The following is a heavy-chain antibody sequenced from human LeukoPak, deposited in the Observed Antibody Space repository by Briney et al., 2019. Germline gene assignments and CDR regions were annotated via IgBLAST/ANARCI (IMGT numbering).Heavy chain of an antibody. Sequence: ASVKVSCKASGYTFTSYYMHWVRQAPGQGLEWMGINNPSGDSTSYAQKFQGRVTMTRDMSTSTVYMELSSLRSEDTAVYYCARDPSIAAAGTGGFDYWGQGTLVTVSS. J-gene: IGHJ4*02. CDR2: NNPSGDST. D-gene: IGHD6-13*01. CDR1: GYTFTSYY. CDR3: ARDPSIAAAGTGGFDY. V-gene: IGHV1-46*01.